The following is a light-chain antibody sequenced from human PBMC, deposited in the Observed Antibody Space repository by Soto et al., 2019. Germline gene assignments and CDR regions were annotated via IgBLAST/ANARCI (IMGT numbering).Light chain of an antibody. V-gene: IGKV1-39*01. CDR3: QQNYMDPIT. J-gene: IGKJ5*01. CDR2: DAS. Sequence: DIQMTQSPSSLSASVGNRVTITCRASQSISTYLNWYQKKPGKAPHLLIYDASRLHSGVTSRFSGSGGGTDFTLSISSVQPEDFVTYFCQQNYMDPITFGQGTQLEI. CDR1: QSISTY.